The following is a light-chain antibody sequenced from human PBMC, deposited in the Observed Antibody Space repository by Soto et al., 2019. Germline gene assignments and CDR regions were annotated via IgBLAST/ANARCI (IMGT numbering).Light chain of an antibody. Sequence: DIQMTQSPSSLSASVGDRVTITCGASHGIANYLAWYQQKPGKVPKVLIYAASTLQSGVSSRFSGSGSGTDFTLTISSLQPEDVATYSCQKYIGVLLTFAQGTKVDI. V-gene: IGKV1-27*01. CDR2: AAS. CDR3: QKYIGVLLT. J-gene: IGKJ1*01. CDR1: HGIANY.